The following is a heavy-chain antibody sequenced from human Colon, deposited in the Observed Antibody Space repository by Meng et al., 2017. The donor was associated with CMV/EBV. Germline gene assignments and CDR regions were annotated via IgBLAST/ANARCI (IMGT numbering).Heavy chain of an antibody. Sequence: SGYTFTGYYVHWARQAPGQGLEWMGWINPSDGVTNYAEKFQGRVTMTGDTSISAVYLNLSSLTSDDTAVYFCARDKSGMSSRNRLDPWGQGTLVTVSS. J-gene: IGHJ5*02. CDR1: GYTFTGYY. CDR2: INPSDGVT. CDR3: ARDKSGMSSRNRLDP. V-gene: IGHV1-2*02. D-gene: IGHD6-13*01.